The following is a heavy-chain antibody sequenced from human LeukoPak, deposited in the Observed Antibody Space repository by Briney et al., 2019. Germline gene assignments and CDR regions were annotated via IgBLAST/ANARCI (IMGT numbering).Heavy chain of an antibody. D-gene: IGHD1-26*01. CDR3: AGGAQWEHRAFDI. CDR1: GESFSGYF. J-gene: IGHJ3*02. Sequence: PSETLSLTCAVNGESFSGYFWSWIRLPPGKGLEWIGYIYYSGSTNYNPSLKSRVTISVDTSKNQFSLKLSSVTAADTAVYYCAGGAQWEHRAFDIWGQGTMVTVSS. CDR2: IYYSGST. V-gene: IGHV4-59*01.